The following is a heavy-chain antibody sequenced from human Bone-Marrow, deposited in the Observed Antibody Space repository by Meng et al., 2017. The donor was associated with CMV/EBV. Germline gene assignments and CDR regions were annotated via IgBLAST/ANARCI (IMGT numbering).Heavy chain of an antibody. J-gene: IGHJ3*02. CDR3: AREKVGALAFDI. CDR2: IYYSGRT. D-gene: IGHD4/OR15-4a*01. V-gene: IGHV4-39*07. CDR1: GGSISSSSYY. Sequence: SETLSLTCTVSGGSISSSSYYWGWIRQPPGKGLEWIGSIYYSGRTYYNPSLKSRVTISVDTSKNQFSLKLSSVTAADTAVYYCAREKVGALAFDIWGQGTMVTASS.